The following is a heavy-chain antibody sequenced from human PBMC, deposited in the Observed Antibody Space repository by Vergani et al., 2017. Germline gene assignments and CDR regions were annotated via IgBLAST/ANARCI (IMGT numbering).Heavy chain of an antibody. Sequence: EVQLVESGGGLVQPGRSLRLSCAASGFTFDDYAMHWARQAPGKGLEWVSGISWNSGSIGYADSVKGRFTISRDNAKNSLYLQMNSLRAEDTALYYCAKDFSGWYHGMDVWGQGTTVTVSS. D-gene: IGHD6-19*01. J-gene: IGHJ6*02. CDR3: AKDFSGWYHGMDV. CDR2: ISWNSGSI. CDR1: GFTFDDYA. V-gene: IGHV3-9*01.